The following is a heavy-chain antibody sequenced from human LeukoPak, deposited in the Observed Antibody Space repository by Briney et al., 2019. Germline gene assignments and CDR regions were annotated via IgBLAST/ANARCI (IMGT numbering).Heavy chain of an antibody. D-gene: IGHD6-13*01. CDR1: GYSISSGYY. Sequence: SETLSLTCTVSGYSISSGYYWGWIRQPPGKGLEWIGSIYHSGSTNYNPSLKSRVTISVDTSKNQFSLKLSSVTAADTAVYYCARGPTGYSSSWYESPVAFDIWGQGTMVTVSS. CDR2: IYHSGST. J-gene: IGHJ3*02. V-gene: IGHV4-38-2*02. CDR3: ARGPTGYSSSWYESPVAFDI.